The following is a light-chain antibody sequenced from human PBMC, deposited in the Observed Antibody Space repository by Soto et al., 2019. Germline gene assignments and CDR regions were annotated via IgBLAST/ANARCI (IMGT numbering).Light chain of an antibody. CDR3: AAWDDSLSGWV. Sequence: QSALTQPPSASGTPGQRVSFSCSGSNSNIGSNTVNWYQQLPGRAPKLLMYSNNERPSGVPDRFSGSRSGTSASLAISGLQSEDEADYYCAAWDDSLSGWVFGGGTKLTVL. CDR2: SNN. J-gene: IGLJ3*02. CDR1: NSNIGSNT. V-gene: IGLV1-44*01.